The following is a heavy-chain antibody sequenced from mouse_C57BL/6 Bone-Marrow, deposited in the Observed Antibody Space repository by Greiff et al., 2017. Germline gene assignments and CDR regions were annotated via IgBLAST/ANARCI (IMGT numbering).Heavy chain of an antibody. CDR2: ISSGGDYI. Sequence: EVKLVESGEGLVKPGGSLKLSCAASGFTFSSYAMSWVRQTPEKRLEWVAYISSGGDYIYYADPVKGRFTISRDNARNTLYLQMSSLKSEDTAMYYCTRVYYGSSYEGWFAYWGQGTLVTVSA. CDR1: GFTFSSYA. J-gene: IGHJ3*01. CDR3: TRVYYGSSYEGWFAY. D-gene: IGHD1-1*01. V-gene: IGHV5-9-1*02.